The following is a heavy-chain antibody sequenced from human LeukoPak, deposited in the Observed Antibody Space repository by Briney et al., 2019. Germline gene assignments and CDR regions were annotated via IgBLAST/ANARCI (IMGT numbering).Heavy chain of an antibody. D-gene: IGHD3-22*01. CDR1: GFTFSSYS. J-gene: IGHJ4*02. Sequence: PGGSLRLSCAASGFTFSSYSMNWVRQPPGKGLEWIGSIYYSGSTNYNPSLKSRVTISVDTSKNQFSLKLSSVTAADTAVYYCARGDGYYDSSGYYYFDYWGQGTLVTVSS. V-gene: IGHV4-59*01. CDR2: IYYSGST. CDR3: ARGDGYYDSSGYYYFDY.